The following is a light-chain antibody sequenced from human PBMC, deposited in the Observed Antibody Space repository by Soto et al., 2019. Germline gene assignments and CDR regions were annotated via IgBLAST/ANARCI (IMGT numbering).Light chain of an antibody. CDR2: EVT. V-gene: IGLV2-14*01. CDR3: SSYTTTSTYV. J-gene: IGLJ1*01. Sequence: QSALTQPASVSGSPGQTITISCTGTSSDVGGYDYVSWYQQHPDKAPRFMIYEVTNRPSGVSHRFSGSKSGNTASLTISGLQAEDEPDYYCSSYTTTSTYVFGTGTKLTVL. CDR1: SSDVGGYDY.